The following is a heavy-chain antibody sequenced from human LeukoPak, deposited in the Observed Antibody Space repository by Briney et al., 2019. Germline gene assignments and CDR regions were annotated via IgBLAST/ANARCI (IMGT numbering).Heavy chain of an antibody. Sequence: GGSLRLSCAASGFTFSSYAMHWVRQAPGKGLEYVSAISSNGGSTYYANSVKGRFTISRDNSKNTLYLQMGSLRAEDMAVYCAAKAILIGFDAFDIWGQGTLVTVSS. CDR3: AKAILIGFDAFDI. V-gene: IGHV3-64*01. D-gene: IGHD2-8*01. J-gene: IGHJ3*02. CDR2: ISSNGGST. CDR1: GFTFSSYA.